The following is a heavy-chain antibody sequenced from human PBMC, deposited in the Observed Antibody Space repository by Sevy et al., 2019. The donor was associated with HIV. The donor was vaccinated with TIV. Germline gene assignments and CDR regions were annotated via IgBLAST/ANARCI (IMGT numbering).Heavy chain of an antibody. CDR1: GFIFSDYA. J-gene: IGHJ2*01. V-gene: IGHV3-23*01. CDR3: AKFGDYYDSGGYYWYFDF. D-gene: IGHD3-22*01. Sequence: GGSLRLSCAASGFIFSDYAMSWVRQAPGKGLEWVSSISGGDDSTYYADSVKGRFTVSRDNSKNTLYLQMITLRAEDTALYYCAKFGDYYDSGGYYWYFDFWGRGTLVTVSS. CDR2: ISGGDDST.